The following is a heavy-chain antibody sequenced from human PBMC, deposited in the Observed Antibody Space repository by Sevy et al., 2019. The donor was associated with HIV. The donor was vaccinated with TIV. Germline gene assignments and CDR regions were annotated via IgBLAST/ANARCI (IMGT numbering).Heavy chain of an antibody. V-gene: IGHV1-24*01. CDR1: GYSLRKLT. CDR3: AIVGLGYYSGSSYYQGDWLDP. D-gene: IGHD2-15*01. J-gene: IGHJ5*02. Sequence: ASVKVSCKVTGYSLRKLTIHWVRQAPGKGLEWMGSSAPKDGEIIYAQTFQGRLTMTEDTSTDTAYMELSSLTSDDTAVYFCAIVGLGYYSGSSYYQGDWLDPWGQGTLVTVSS. CDR2: SAPKDGEI.